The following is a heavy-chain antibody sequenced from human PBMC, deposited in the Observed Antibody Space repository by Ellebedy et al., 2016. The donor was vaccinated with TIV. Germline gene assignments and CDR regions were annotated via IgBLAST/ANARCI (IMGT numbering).Heavy chain of an antibody. CDR3: ARESPRVYYYDSSGYYWAWYFDL. V-gene: IGHV3-7*01. D-gene: IGHD3-22*01. Sequence: GESLKISXAASGFTFSSYWMSRVRQAPGKGLEWVANIKQDGSEKYYVDSVKGRFTISRDNAKNSLYLQMNSLRAEDTAVYYCARESPRVYYYDSSGYYWAWYFDLWGRGTLVTVSS. CDR1: GFTFSSYW. J-gene: IGHJ2*01. CDR2: IKQDGSEK.